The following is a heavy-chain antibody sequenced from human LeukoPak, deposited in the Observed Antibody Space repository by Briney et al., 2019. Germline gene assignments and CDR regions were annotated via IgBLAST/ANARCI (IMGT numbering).Heavy chain of an antibody. D-gene: IGHD6-13*01. CDR3: AKLKGTAAGTGSFDY. CDR1: GFTFSDYY. CDR2: ISGSGGST. V-gene: IGHV3-23*01. Sequence: GGSLRLSCAASGFTFSDYYMSWIRQAPGKGLEWVSAISGSGGSTYYADSVKGRFTISRDNSKNTLYLQMNSLRAEDTAVYYCAKLKGTAAGTGSFDYWGQGTLVTVSS. J-gene: IGHJ4*02.